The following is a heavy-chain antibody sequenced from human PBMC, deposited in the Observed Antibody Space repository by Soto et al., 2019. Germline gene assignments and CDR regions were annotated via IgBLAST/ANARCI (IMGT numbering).Heavy chain of an antibody. J-gene: IGHJ6*03. V-gene: IGHV3-66*01. CDR2: IYSGGST. CDR3: ARVFGDPIYYYYYMDV. D-gene: IGHD3-10*02. Sequence: GGSLRLSCAASGFTVSSNYMSWVRQAPGKGLEWVSVIYSGGSTYYEDSVKGRFTISRDNSKNTLYLQMNSLRAEDTAVYYCARVFGDPIYYYYYMDVWGKGTTVTVSS. CDR1: GFTVSSNY.